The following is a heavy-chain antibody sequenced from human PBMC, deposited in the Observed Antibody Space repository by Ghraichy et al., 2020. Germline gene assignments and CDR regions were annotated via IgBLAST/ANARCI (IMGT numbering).Heavy chain of an antibody. CDR2: IYYSGST. CDR1: GGSISSSSYY. D-gene: IGHD3-10*01. J-gene: IGHJ3*02. CDR3: AREVEPGSAFDI. V-gene: IGHV4-39*07. Sequence: SETLSLTCTVSGGSISSSSYYWGWIRQPPGKGLEWIGRIYYSGSTYYNPSLKSRVTISVDTSKNQFSLKLSSVTAADTAVYYCAREVEPGSAFDIWGQGTMVTVFS.